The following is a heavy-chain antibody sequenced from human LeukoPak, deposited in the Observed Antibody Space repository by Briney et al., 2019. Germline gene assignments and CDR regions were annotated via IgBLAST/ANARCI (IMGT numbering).Heavy chain of an antibody. Sequence: ASVKVSCKATGGTFSSHAISWVRQAPGQGPEWMGIISPSSGSTTYAQQFQGRVTMTRDTSTSTVYMELSSLTSGDTAVYFCARSDYNDYRGLGFWGQGTLVTVSS. CDR2: ISPSSGST. V-gene: IGHV1-46*01. J-gene: IGHJ4*02. CDR3: ARSDYNDYRGLGF. CDR1: GGTFSSHA. D-gene: IGHD4-11*01.